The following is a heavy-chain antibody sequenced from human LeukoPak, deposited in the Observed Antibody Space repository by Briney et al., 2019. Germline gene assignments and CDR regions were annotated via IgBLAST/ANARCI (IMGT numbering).Heavy chain of an antibody. V-gene: IGHV1-2*02. CDR1: GYTFTGYY. J-gene: IGHJ4*02. D-gene: IGHD2-8*02. CDR3: AGDLGSCIWVD. Sequence: GASVTVSCKVSGYTFTGYYMHWVRQAPGQGLEWMGSINPNSGGTNYAQKFQGRVTMTRDTSISTAYMERSRLRSDDTAMYYCAGDLGSCIWVDWGQGTLVTVSS. CDR2: INPNSGGT.